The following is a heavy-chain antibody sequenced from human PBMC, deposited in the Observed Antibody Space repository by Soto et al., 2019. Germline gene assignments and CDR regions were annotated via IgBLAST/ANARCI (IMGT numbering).Heavy chain of an antibody. CDR1: GGSISGYY. J-gene: IGHJ6*02. D-gene: IGHD3-22*01. CDR3: AAIVVVGQFDGMDV. V-gene: IGHV4-59*01. Sequence: SETLSLTCTVSGGSISGYYWSWIRQPPGKGLEWIGYIYYSGSTNYNPSLKSRVTISVDTSKNQFSLKLSSVTAADTAVYYCAAIVVVGQFDGMDVWGQGTTVTVSS. CDR2: IYYSGST.